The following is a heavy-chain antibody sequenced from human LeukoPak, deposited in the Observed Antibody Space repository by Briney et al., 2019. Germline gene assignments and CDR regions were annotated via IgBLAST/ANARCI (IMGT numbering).Heavy chain of an antibody. CDR2: ISGSGGST. V-gene: IGHV3-23*01. CDR1: GFTFSSYE. Sequence: GGSLRLSCAASGFTFSSYEMNWVRQAPGKGLEWVSGISGSGGSTFYADSVKGRVTISRDNSKNTLYLQMNSLRAEDTAVYYCAELGITMIGGVWGKGTTVTISS. J-gene: IGHJ6*04. CDR3: AELGITMIGGV. D-gene: IGHD3-10*02.